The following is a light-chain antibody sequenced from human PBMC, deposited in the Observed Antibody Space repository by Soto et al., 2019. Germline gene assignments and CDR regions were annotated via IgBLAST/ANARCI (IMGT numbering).Light chain of an antibody. J-gene: IGLJ1*01. Sequence: QSVLTQPPSASGTPGQRVTVSCSGSRSNVESNIVSWYQQLPGTAPKLLIYGNNNRPSGVPARFSGSKSGTSASLAIAGLQAEDEGDYYCQSYDSSLSGYVFGTGTKVTVL. CDR3: QSYDSSLSGYV. CDR2: GNN. V-gene: IGLV1-40*01. CDR1: RSNVESNI.